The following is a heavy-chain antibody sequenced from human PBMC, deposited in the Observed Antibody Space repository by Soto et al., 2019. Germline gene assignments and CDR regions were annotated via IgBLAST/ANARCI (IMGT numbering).Heavy chain of an antibody. D-gene: IGHD3-16*02. CDR3: ARDAQTMITFGGVIVPLDY. Sequence: ASVKVSCKASGYTFTSYGISWVRQAPGQGLEWMGWISAYNGNTNYAQKLQGRVTMTTDTSTSTAYMELRSLRSDDTAVYYCARDAQTMITFGGVIVPLDYWGQGTLVTVSS. CDR2: ISAYNGNT. V-gene: IGHV1-18*01. CDR1: GYTFTSYG. J-gene: IGHJ4*02.